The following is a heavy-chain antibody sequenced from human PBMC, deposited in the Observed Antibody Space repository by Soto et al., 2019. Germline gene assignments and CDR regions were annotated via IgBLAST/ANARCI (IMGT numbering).Heavy chain of an antibody. Sequence: QVQLQESGPGLVKPSESLSLTCAVSGGSISSYYWSWIRQPPGKGLEWIGYIYYSGSTNYNPTLKSRVTISVDTSKNQFSLKLTSVTAADTAVYYCERSLYTSGWWTPPFDYWGQGTLVTVSS. CDR1: GGSISSYY. D-gene: IGHD6-19*01. CDR3: ERSLYTSGWWTPPFDY. J-gene: IGHJ4*02. CDR2: IYYSGST. V-gene: IGHV4-59*01.